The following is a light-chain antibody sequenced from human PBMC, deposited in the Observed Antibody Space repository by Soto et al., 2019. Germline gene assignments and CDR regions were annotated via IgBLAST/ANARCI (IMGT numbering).Light chain of an antibody. CDR1: QSISAW. CDR3: QHYHDYPWT. V-gene: IGKV1-5*03. CDR2: KAS. Sequence: IQMTQSPSTLSASVGDRVSINCRASQSISAWLAWYQQKPGKAPRLLIYKASTLEIGVPSRFSGSGSGTEFTLTISSLQPDDVATYYCQHYHDYPWTFGQGTKAAIK. J-gene: IGKJ1*01.